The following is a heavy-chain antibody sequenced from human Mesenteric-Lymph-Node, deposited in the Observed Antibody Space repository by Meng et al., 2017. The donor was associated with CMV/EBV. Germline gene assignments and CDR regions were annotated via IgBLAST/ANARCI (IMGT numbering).Heavy chain of an antibody. CDR1: GFTFDDYA. CDR2: ISGSGGST. Sequence: GESLKISCAASGFTFDDYAMHWVRQAPGKGLEWVSAISGSGGSTYYADSVKGRFTISRDNSKNTLYLQMNSLRAEDTAVYYCAKGGYDFWSGYYPSFGMDVWGQGTTVTVSS. J-gene: IGHJ6*02. D-gene: IGHD3-3*01. V-gene: IGHV3-23*01. CDR3: AKGGYDFWSGYYPSFGMDV.